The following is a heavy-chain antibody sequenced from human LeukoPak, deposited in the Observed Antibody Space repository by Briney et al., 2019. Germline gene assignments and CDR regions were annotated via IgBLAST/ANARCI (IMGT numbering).Heavy chain of an antibody. Sequence: GGSLRLSCAVSGITFTTYGMHWVRQAPGKGLEWEAFIRYDGSTKCYADSVKGRFTISRDNSKNTLYLQMNSLRADDTALYYCARDNYGFDYWGQGTLVTVSS. CDR1: GITFTTYG. J-gene: IGHJ4*02. V-gene: IGHV3-30*02. CDR2: IRYDGSTK. CDR3: ARDNYGFDY. D-gene: IGHD3-10*01.